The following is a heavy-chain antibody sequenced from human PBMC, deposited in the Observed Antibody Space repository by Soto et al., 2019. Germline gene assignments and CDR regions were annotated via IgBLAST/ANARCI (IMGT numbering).Heavy chain of an antibody. D-gene: IGHD3-3*02. CDR3: ASPKIAFYNWFDP. Sequence: SSETLSLTCTVSGGSISSYYWSWIRQPPGKGLEWIGYIYYSGSTYYNPSLKSRVTISVDTSKNQFSLKLSSVTAADTAVYYCASPKIAFYNWFDPWGQGTLVTVS. CDR1: GGSISSYY. J-gene: IGHJ5*02. V-gene: IGHV4-59*04. CDR2: IYYSGST.